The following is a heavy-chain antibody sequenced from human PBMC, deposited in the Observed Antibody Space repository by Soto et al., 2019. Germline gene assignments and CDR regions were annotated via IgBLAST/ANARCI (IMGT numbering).Heavy chain of an antibody. Sequence: ASLKVSCKASGYTFSNYGISWVRQAPGQGLDWMGWISAYNGNTKYVQKFQGRVTMTTDSSTSTAYMELRSLTSDDTAVYYCARTKLDSSGYSFDYWGQGTLVTVSS. CDR2: ISAYNGNT. CDR1: GYTFSNYG. D-gene: IGHD3-22*01. CDR3: ARTKLDSSGYSFDY. J-gene: IGHJ4*02. V-gene: IGHV1-18*01.